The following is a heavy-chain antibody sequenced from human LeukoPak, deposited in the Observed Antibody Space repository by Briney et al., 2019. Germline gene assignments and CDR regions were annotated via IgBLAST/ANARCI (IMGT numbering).Heavy chain of an antibody. CDR1: GGSISSSSYY. J-gene: IGHJ3*02. CDR3: ARRHYYDSSGLDAFDI. V-gene: IGHV4-39*01. D-gene: IGHD3-22*01. CDR2: IYYSGST. Sequence: SETLSLTCTVSGGSISSSSYYWGWIRQPPGKGLEWIGSIYYSGSTYYNPSLKSRVTISVDTSKNQFSLKLSSVTAADTAVYYCARRHYYDSSGLDAFDIWGQGTMVTVSS.